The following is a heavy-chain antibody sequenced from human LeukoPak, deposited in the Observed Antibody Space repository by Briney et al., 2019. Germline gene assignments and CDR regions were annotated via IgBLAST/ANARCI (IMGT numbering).Heavy chain of an antibody. J-gene: IGHJ3*02. CDR3: AGGRRGYSYGYDAFDI. D-gene: IGHD5-18*01. Sequence: ASVKVSCKASGYTFTSYDINWVRQATGQGLEWMGWMNPNSGNTGYAQKFQGRVTITRNTSISTAYMELSSLGSEDTAVYYCAGGRRGYSYGYDAFDIWGQGTMVTVSS. V-gene: IGHV1-8*03. CDR2: MNPNSGNT. CDR1: GYTFTSYD.